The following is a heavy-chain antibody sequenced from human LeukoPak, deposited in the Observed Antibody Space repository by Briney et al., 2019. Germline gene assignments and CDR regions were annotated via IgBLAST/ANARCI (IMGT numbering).Heavy chain of an antibody. CDR2: VYYTGST. CDR3: ARGSTYSPIPKY. Sequence: SETLSLTCSVSGGSISSGNYFWSWIRQPPGKGLEWIGYVYYTGSTYYNPPLKSRVTISADTSKNQFSLNLTSVTAADTALYYCARGSTYSPIPKYWGQGTLVTVSS. J-gene: IGHJ4*02. V-gene: IGHV4-30-4*01. CDR1: GGSISSGNYF. D-gene: IGHD2-21*01.